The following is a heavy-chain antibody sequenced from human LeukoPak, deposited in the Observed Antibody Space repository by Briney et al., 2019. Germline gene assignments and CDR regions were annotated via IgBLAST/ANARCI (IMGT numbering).Heavy chain of an antibody. J-gene: IGHJ2*01. CDR2: IFYSGST. D-gene: IGHD5-24*01. Sequence: KPSETLSLTCTVSGGSISSSDYYWGWIRQPPGQGLQWIGSIFYSGSTYYNPSLKSRVTISVDTSRHQLSLKLSSVTTADTAMYYCARRRSRWYFDLWGRGTLVTVSS. CDR3: ARRRSRWYFDL. CDR1: GGSISSSDYY. V-gene: IGHV4-39*01.